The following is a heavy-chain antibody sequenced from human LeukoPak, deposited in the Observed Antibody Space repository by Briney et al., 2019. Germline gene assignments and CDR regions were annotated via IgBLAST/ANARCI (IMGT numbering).Heavy chain of an antibody. CDR2: IYTSGTT. D-gene: IGHD5-12*01. V-gene: IGHV4-4*07. CDR3: ARGGDAAPFDF. Sequence: PSETLSLTCTVSGDSITNYFWSWIRQPPGEGLEWIGRIYTSGTTNYNPSLKSRVTISVDKSKNQFSLKLTSVTAADPAIYYCARGGDAAPFDFWGKGTLVTVSS. J-gene: IGHJ4*02. CDR1: GDSITNYF.